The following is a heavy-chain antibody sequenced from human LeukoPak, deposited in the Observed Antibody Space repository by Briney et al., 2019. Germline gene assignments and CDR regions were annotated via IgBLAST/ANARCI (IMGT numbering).Heavy chain of an antibody. Sequence: SETLSLTCTVSGGSVSSYYWSWIRQPPGKGLEWIGYIYNSESTNYNSSLESRVTISVDTSKNQFFLKLSSVTAADTAVYYCARFHSGPSGWYVLWYFDLWGRGTLVTLSS. CDR3: ARFHSGPSGWYVLWYFDL. V-gene: IGHV4-4*09. J-gene: IGHJ2*01. CDR2: IYNSEST. CDR1: GGSVSSYY. D-gene: IGHD6-19*01.